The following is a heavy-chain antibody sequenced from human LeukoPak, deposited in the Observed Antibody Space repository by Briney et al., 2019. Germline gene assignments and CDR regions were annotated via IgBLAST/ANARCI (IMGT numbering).Heavy chain of an antibody. D-gene: IGHD4-17*01. CDR1: GFTVSSNY. CDR3: TKDDYGDWVDY. J-gene: IGHJ4*02. CDR2: IYSGGST. Sequence: GGSLRLSCAVSGFTVSSNYMSWVRQAPGKGLEWVSVIYSGGSTYYADSVKGRFTISRDNSKNTLYLQMNSLRAEDTAIYYCTKDDYGDWVDYWGQGTLVTVSS. V-gene: IGHV3-53*01.